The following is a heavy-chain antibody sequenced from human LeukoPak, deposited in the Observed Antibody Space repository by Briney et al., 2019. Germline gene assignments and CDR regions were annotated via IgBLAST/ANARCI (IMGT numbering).Heavy chain of an antibody. J-gene: IGHJ4*02. CDR1: GFTFSSFA. CDR3: ARNPRLIWDLYFDY. V-gene: IGHV3-30*03. Sequence: PGGSLRLSCAASGFTFSSFAMHWVRQAPGKGLEWVALISYDGSNKYYADSVKGRFTISRDNSKNTLYLQMNSLRAEDTAVYYCARNPRLIWDLYFDYWGQGTLVTVSS. D-gene: IGHD3-16*01. CDR2: ISYDGSNK.